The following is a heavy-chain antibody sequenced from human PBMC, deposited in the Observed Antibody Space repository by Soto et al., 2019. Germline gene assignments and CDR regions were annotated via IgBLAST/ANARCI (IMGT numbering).Heavy chain of an antibody. Sequence: GASVKVSCKASGYTFTSYYMHWVRQAPGQGLEWMGIINPSGGSTSYAQKFQGRVTMTRDTSTSTVYMELSRLRSDDTAVYYCARVSARPDDAFDIWGQGTMVNVS. V-gene: IGHV1-46*01. CDR3: ARVSARPDDAFDI. J-gene: IGHJ3*02. CDR2: INPSGGST. CDR1: GYTFTSYY.